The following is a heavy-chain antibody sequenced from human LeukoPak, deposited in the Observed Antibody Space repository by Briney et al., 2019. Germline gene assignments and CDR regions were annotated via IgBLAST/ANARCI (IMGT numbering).Heavy chain of an antibody. CDR1: GGSISSSSYY. V-gene: IGHV4-39*07. CDR3: ARDVPPITIFGPGAAGYWFDP. D-gene: IGHD3-3*01. CDR2: IYYSGST. Sequence: SETLSLTCTVSGGSISSSSYYWGWIRQPPGKGLEWIGSIYYSGSTYYNPSLKSRVTISVDTSKNQFSLKLSSVTAADTAVYYCARDVPPITIFGPGAAGYWFDPWGQGTLVTVSS. J-gene: IGHJ5*02.